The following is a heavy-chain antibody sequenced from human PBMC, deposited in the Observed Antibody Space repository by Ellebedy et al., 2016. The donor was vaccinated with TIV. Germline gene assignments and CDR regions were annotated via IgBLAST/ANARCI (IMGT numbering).Heavy chain of an antibody. J-gene: IGHJ4*02. CDR2: IYSGGNT. Sequence: GESLKISCAASGFTVSRNYMSLVRQAPGKGLEWVSLIYSGGNTYCADSVKGRFTISRDNSKNTLYLQMDSLRAEDTAVYYCARGSFITVAEYWGQGILVTVSS. V-gene: IGHV3-53*01. D-gene: IGHD6-19*01. CDR3: ARGSFITVAEY. CDR1: GFTVSRNY.